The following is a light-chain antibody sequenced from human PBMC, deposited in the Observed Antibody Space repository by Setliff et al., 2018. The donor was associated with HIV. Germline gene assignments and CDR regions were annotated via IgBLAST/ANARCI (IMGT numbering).Light chain of an antibody. V-gene: IGLV2-23*02. J-gene: IGLJ2*01. Sequence: QSVLTQPASVSGSPGQSITISCTGSSSDVGNTLSVSWYQQNVGEVPKLLIYEVVRRPSGISHRFSGSKSGNTASLTISGLQVEDEADYYCCSYGSGDIWVFGGGTKVTVL. CDR2: EVV. CDR3: CSYGSGDIWV. CDR1: SSDVGNTLS.